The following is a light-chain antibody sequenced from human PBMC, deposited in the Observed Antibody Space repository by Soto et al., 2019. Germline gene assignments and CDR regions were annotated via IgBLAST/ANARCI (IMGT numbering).Light chain of an antibody. Sequence: QSALTQPASVSGSPGQSITISCTGTSSDVGSYNYVSWYQHHPGKPPKLLIYEVSHRPSGISHRFSGSKSGNTASLTISGLQAEDEADYYCNSFTSTSTLMFGGGTKVTVL. V-gene: IGLV2-14*01. J-gene: IGLJ3*02. CDR2: EVS. CDR3: NSFTSTSTLM. CDR1: SSDVGSYNY.